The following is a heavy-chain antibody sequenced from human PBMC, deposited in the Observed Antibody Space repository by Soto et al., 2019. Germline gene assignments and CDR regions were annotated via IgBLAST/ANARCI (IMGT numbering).Heavy chain of an antibody. CDR3: ARERGYDFWSGSPPNYYYYYGRDV. CDR2: ISAYNGNT. D-gene: IGHD3-3*01. CDR1: GYTFTSYG. V-gene: IGHV1-18*01. J-gene: IGHJ6*02. Sequence: ASVKVSCKASGYTFTSYGISWVRQAPGQGLEWMGWISAYNGNTNYAQKLQGRVTMTTDTSTSTAYMELRSLRSDDTAVYYCARERGYDFWSGSPPNYYYYYGRDVWGQGTTVTVSS.